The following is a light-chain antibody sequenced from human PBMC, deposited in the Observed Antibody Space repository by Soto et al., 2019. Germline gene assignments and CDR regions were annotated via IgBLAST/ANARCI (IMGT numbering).Light chain of an antibody. Sequence: EIVMTQSPDTLSVSPGESATLSCSASQTISSNLAWYQQMPGQPPRFLIYGASSRATGVPARFTGSGFMTEFTLTISSLHSEDSAIYYCQQYAKWPRTFGPGTK. CDR1: QTISSN. V-gene: IGKV3D-15*01. J-gene: IGKJ1*01. CDR3: QQYAKWPRT. CDR2: GAS.